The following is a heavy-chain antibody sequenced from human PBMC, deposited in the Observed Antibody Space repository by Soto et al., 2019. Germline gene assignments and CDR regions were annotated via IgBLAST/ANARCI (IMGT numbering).Heavy chain of an antibody. CDR1: GFSLSTSGMC. V-gene: IGHV2-70*01. Sequence: GSGPTLVNPTHTLTLTCTFSGFSLSTSGMCVSWIRQPPGKALEWLALIDWDDDKYYSTSLKTRLTISKDTSKNQVVLTMTNMDPVDTATYYCARSRYYDFWSGLNWFDPWGQGTLVTAPQ. CDR3: ARSRYYDFWSGLNWFDP. D-gene: IGHD3-3*01. J-gene: IGHJ5*02. CDR2: IDWDDDK.